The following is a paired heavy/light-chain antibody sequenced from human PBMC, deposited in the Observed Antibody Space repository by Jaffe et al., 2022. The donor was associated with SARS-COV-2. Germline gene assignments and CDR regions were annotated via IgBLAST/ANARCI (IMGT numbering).Light chain of an antibody. Sequence: EIVLTQSPATLSLSPGEGATLSCRASQSVSNSLAWYQQKPGQSPRLVIYEASNRATGIPARFSGSGSGTDFTLTINTLEPEDFAVYYCQQRRSWPITFGQGTRLEIK. CDR3: QQRRSWPIT. V-gene: IGKV3-11*01. J-gene: IGKJ5*01. CDR2: EAS. CDR1: QSVSNS.
Heavy chain of an antibody. CDR3: ANREPAAGYGFDI. Sequence: EVQLLESGGDLVRPGGSLRLSCEASGFTFSNYIMTWVRQPPGKGLQWVSTISAGGGNTFYAEAVKGRFTISRDDSKNTLYLQMTSLRADDTAVYYCANREPAAGYGFDIWGQGTLVTVSS. D-gene: IGHD6-13*01. V-gene: IGHV3-23*01. CDR2: ISAGGGNT. CDR1: GFTFSNYI. J-gene: IGHJ3*02.